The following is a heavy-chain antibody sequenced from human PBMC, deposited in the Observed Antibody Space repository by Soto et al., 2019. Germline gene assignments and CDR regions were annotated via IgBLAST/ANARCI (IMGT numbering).Heavy chain of an antibody. Sequence: ASVKVSCKASGYTFTGCYMHWVRQATGQGLEWMGWINPNSGGTNYAQKFQGWVTMTRDTSISTAYMELSRLRSDDTAVYYCARDGGRSSSWYGSYYFDYWGQGTLVTVSS. J-gene: IGHJ4*02. CDR3: ARDGGRSSSWYGSYYFDY. V-gene: IGHV1-2*04. D-gene: IGHD6-13*01. CDR1: GYTFTGCY. CDR2: INPNSGGT.